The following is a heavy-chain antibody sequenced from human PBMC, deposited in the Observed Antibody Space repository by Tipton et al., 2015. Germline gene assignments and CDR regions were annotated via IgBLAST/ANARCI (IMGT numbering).Heavy chain of an antibody. D-gene: IGHD3-9*01. Sequence: TLSLTCAVSAYSISTDYYRVWIRQPPGKGLEWIGAISHSGKTYSNPSLKSRVTISADTSKNQFSLRLTSVTAADTAVYYCACHDYDLLTRDYQTVDYWGQGTRVTVSS. J-gene: IGHJ4*02. CDR2: ISHSGKT. CDR1: AYSISTDYY. CDR3: ACHDYDLLTRDYQTVDY. V-gene: IGHV4-38-2*01.